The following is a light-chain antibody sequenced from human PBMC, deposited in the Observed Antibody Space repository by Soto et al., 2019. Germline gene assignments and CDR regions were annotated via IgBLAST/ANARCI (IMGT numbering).Light chain of an antibody. CDR3: QQYGSLPIT. CDR1: QSVSSSY. J-gene: IGKJ5*01. Sequence: EIVLTQSPGTLSLSPGERATLSCRASQSVSSSYLAWYQQRPGQAPRLLIYVASNRDTGTPDRFSGSESGTDFTLTINRLEPEDFAEYYCQQYGSLPITCGQGTRLEIK. CDR2: VAS. V-gene: IGKV3-20*01.